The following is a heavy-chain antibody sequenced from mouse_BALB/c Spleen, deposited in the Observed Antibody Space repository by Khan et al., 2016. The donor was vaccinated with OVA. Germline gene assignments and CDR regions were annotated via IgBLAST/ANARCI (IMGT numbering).Heavy chain of an antibody. V-gene: IGHV1-52*01. Sequence: QVRLQQSGTELVRPGTSVKLSCKASGYTFTSYWMNWIKQRPEQGLEWIGRIDPYDSETHYNQKFKDKATLTVDKSSNTAYMQLTSLTSEDSAVYYCARNPFAYGGQGTLVTVSA. CDR3: ARNPFAY. J-gene: IGHJ3*01. CDR1: GYTFTSYW. CDR2: IDPYDSET.